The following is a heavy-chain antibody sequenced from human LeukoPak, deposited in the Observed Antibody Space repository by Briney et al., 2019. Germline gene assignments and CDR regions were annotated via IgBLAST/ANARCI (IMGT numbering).Heavy chain of an antibody. V-gene: IGHV3-30*03. CDR3: AILNAFEI. J-gene: IGHJ3*02. CDR1: GFTFSSYG. CDR2: ISYDGSNK. Sequence: GGSLRLSCAASGFTFSSYGMHWVRQAPGKGLEWVAVISYDGSNKYYADSVKGRFTISRDNSKNTLYLQMNSLRAEDTAVYYCAILNAFEIWGQGTMVTVSS.